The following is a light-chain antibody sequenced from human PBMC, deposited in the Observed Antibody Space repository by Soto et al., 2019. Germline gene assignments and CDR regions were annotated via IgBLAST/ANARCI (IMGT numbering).Light chain of an antibody. CDR2: DAS. V-gene: IGKV3-15*01. J-gene: IGKJ5*01. Sequence: EIVLTQSPGTLSLSPGDRATLSFSASRGISSNLAWYQQKPGQAPRLLIYDASTRATGIPARFSGSASGTEFTLTISSLQSEDFAIYYCQQYNNWPITFGQGTRLEIK. CDR1: RGISSN. CDR3: QQYNNWPIT.